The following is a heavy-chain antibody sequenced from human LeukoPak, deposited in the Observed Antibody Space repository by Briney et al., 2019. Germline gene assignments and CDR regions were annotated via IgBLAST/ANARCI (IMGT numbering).Heavy chain of an antibody. CDR3: ATDATMVRGVIIN. CDR2: INPSGGST. V-gene: IGHV1-46*01. CDR1: GYTFTSYY. D-gene: IGHD3-10*01. J-gene: IGHJ4*02. Sequence: ASVKVSCKASGYTFTSYYMHWVRQAPGQGLEWMGIINPSGGSTSYAQKFQGRVTMTRDMSTSTVYMELSSLRSEDTAVYYCATDATMVRGVIINWGQGTLVTVSS.